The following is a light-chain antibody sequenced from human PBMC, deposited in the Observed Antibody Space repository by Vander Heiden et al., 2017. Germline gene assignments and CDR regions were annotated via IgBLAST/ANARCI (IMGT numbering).Light chain of an antibody. CDR1: QSISRY. V-gene: IGKV1-39*01. CDR3: QQSYRTFT. CDR2: AAS. Sequence: DIQMTQSPSSLSASVGDRVTITCRASQSISRYLNWYQHKPGKAPNLLIYAASGWRSGVPQRFSGSGSGTDFTLTSRRLQPEDFATYYWQQSYRTFTFGGGTKVEIK. J-gene: IGKJ4*01.